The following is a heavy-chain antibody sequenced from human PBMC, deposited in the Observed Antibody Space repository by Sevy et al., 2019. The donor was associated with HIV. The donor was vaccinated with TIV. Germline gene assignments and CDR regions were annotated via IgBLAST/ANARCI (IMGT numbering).Heavy chain of an antibody. V-gene: IGHV4-59*08. J-gene: IGHJ4*02. CDR2: IYYNGHI. D-gene: IGHD1-26*01. CDR3: AGENAWGRCYS. Sequence: SETLSLTCTVSGGSITSLYWNWIRQPPGKGLEWIANIYYNGHINYNPSLKSRVTLSLDPSKNQFSLRLSSEAAADTAMYYCAGENAWGRCYSWGQGTLVTVSS. CDR1: GGSITSLY.